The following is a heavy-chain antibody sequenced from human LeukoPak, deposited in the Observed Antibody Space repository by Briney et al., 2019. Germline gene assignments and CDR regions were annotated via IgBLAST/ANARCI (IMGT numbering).Heavy chain of an antibody. D-gene: IGHD3-10*01. CDR2: IYYSGST. J-gene: IGHJ5*02. CDR3: ARGSFPLYGSGNWFDP. V-gene: IGHV4-30-4*01. CDR1: GGSISSGDYY. Sequence: SETLSLTCTVSGGSISSGDYYWSWIRQPPGKGLEWIGYIYYSGSTYYNPSRKSRVTISVDTSKNQFSLKLSSVTAADTAVYFCARGSFPLYGSGNWFDPWGQGTLVTVSS.